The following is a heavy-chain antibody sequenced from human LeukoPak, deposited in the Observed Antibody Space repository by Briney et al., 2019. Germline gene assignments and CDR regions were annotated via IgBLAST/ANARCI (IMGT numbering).Heavy chain of an antibody. CDR3: AKGKDSVASATNDY. J-gene: IGHJ4*02. V-gene: IGHV3-21*01. Sequence: GGSLRLPCAVSGFTFSSYSMSWVRQAPGKGLEWVSSISSSGTYKYYADSVKGRFTISRDNAKNSLYLQMNSLRAEDTAVYYCAKGKDSVASATNDYWGQGTLVTVSS. CDR1: GFTFSSYS. D-gene: IGHD5-12*01. CDR2: ISSSGTYK.